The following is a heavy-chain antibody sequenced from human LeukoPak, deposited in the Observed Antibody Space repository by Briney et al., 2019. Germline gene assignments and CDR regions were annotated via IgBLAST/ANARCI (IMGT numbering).Heavy chain of an antibody. J-gene: IGHJ4*02. D-gene: IGHD3-22*01. V-gene: IGHV4-39*07. CDR3: ARAAESRDNSGYYQSH. CDR2: FYYTGST. CDR1: GGFISSSSYY. Sequence: SETLSLTCTVSGGFISSSSYYWGWIRQPPGTGLEWLGYFYYTGSTYYNPSLKSRVTISVDTSKNQFSLKLSSVTAADTAVYYCARAAESRDNSGYYQSHWGQGTLVTVSS.